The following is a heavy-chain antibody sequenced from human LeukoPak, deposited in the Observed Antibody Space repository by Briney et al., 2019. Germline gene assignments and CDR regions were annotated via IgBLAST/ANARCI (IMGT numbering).Heavy chain of an antibody. J-gene: IGHJ4*02. Sequence: PGGSLRLSCAASGFTFDDYAMHWVRQAPGKGLEWVSGISWNSGSIGYADSVKGRFTISRDNAKNSLYLQMNSLRAEDMALYYCAKATRGTFYYFDYWGQGTLVTISS. D-gene: IGHD2/OR15-2a*01. CDR3: AKATRGTFYYFDY. CDR2: ISWNSGSI. CDR1: GFTFDDYA. V-gene: IGHV3-9*03.